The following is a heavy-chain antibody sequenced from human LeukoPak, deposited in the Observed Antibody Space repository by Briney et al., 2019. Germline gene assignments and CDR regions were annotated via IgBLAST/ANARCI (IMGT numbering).Heavy chain of an antibody. CDR3: AKDGSSGWYLYYFDY. V-gene: IGHV3-23*01. Sequence: GGSLSLSCATFGFTFSTYGMNWVRQAPGKGLEWVSAISGSGGSTYYADSVKGRFTISRDNSKNTLYLQMNSLRAEDTAVYYCAKDGSSGWYLYYFDYWGQGTLVTVSS. CDR2: ISGSGGST. CDR1: GFTFSTYG. J-gene: IGHJ4*02. D-gene: IGHD6-19*01.